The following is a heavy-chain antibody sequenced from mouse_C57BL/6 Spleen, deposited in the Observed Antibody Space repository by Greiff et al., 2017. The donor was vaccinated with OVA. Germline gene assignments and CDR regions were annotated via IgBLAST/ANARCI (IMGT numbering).Heavy chain of an antibody. D-gene: IGHD2-4*01. CDR3: ARGGYEYFYWYYDV. J-gene: IGHJ1*03. CDR2: INPNNGGT. V-gene: IGHV1-26*01. Sequence: EVQLHHSGPELVKPGASVKISCKASGYTFTDYYMNWVKQSHGKSLEWIGDINPNNGGTRYNQKFKGKATLTVDTSSSTAYMALRSLTSEDSAVDYCARGGYEYFYWYYDVWGTGTTVTVSS. CDR1: GYTFTDYY.